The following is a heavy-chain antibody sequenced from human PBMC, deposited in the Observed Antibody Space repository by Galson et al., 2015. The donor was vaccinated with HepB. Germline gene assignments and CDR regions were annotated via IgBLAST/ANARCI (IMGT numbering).Heavy chain of an antibody. D-gene: IGHD4/OR15-4a*01. CDR3: ARPMLPAAETYRGWYFDL. CDR1: GYSFTSYW. V-gene: IGHV5-10-1*01. J-gene: IGHJ2*01. CDR2: IDPSDSYT. Sequence: QSGAEVKKPGESLRISCKGSGYSFTSYWISWVRQMPGKGLEWMGRIDPSDSYTNYSPSFQGHVTISADKSISTAYLQWSSLKASDTAMYYCARPMLPAAETYRGWYFDLWGRGTLVTVSS.